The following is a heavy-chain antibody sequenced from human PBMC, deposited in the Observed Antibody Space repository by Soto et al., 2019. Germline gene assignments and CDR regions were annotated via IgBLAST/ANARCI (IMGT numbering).Heavy chain of an antibody. J-gene: IGHJ5*02. D-gene: IGHD2-2*01. CDR3: ARVVRFCSSPSCRGGNWFEP. CDR1: CGSFSGYY. V-gene: IGHV4-34*01. CDR2: INHSGSS. Sequence: PSETLSLTCAVYCGSFSGYYWSCIRQPPWKGLEWIVEINHSGSSNYNPSLKSRVTISVDTSKNQFSLKLSSVTAADTAEYHCARVVRFCSSPSCRGGNWFEPWAKGNRVTVSS.